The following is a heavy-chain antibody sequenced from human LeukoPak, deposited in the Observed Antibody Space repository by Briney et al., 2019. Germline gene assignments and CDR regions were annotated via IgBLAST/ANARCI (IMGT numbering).Heavy chain of an antibody. V-gene: IGHV3-30*18. CDR3: AKDTQFRQAYDSSGLDY. J-gene: IGHJ4*02. Sequence: PGGSLRLSCAASGFTFSSYGMHWVRQAPGKGLEWVAVISYDGSNKYYADSVKGRFTISRDNSKNTLYLQMNSLRAEDTAVYYCAKDTQFRQAYDSSGLDYWGQGTLVTVSS. CDR2: ISYDGSNK. CDR1: GFTFSSYG. D-gene: IGHD3-22*01.